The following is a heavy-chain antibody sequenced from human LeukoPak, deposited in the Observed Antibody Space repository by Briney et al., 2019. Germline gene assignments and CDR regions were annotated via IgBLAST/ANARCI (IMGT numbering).Heavy chain of an antibody. Sequence: GGSLRLSCAASGFTFSSCWMHWVRQAPGKGLVWVSRINSDGSSTSYADSVKGRFTISRDNAKNTLYLQMNSLRAEDTAVYYCARFGELLSYFDYWGQGTLVTVSS. CDR3: ARFGELLSYFDY. J-gene: IGHJ4*02. V-gene: IGHV3-74*01. D-gene: IGHD3-10*01. CDR2: INSDGSST. CDR1: GFTFSSCW.